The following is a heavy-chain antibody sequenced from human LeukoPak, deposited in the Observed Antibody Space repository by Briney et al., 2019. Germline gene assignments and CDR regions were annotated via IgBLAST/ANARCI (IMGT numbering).Heavy chain of an antibody. D-gene: IGHD6-19*01. J-gene: IGHJ4*02. CDR1: RFTVSSNY. V-gene: IGHV3-66*04. CDR3: ASQIAVAGTALDY. CDR2: IYSGGST. Sequence: GGFLRLSCVASRFTVSSNYMRWVRQAPGKGLEWVSVIYSGGSTSYADSVKGRFTISRDNSNNTLYLQMNSLRVEDTAVYYCASQIAVAGTALDYWGQGTLVTVS.